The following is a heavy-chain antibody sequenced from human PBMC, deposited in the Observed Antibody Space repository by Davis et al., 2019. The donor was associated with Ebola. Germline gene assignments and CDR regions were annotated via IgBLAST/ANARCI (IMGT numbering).Heavy chain of an antibody. Sequence: MPGGSLRLSCAVSGGSISSSNWWSWVRQPPGKGLEWIGEIYHSGSTNYNPSLKSRVTISVDKSKNQFSLKLNSVTAADTAVYYCARRSPTYYYDSSGYSTYWYFDLWGRGTLVTVSS. CDR2: IYHSGST. J-gene: IGHJ2*01. D-gene: IGHD3-22*01. CDR3: ARRSPTYYYDSSGYSTYWYFDL. V-gene: IGHV4-4*02. CDR1: GGSISSSNW.